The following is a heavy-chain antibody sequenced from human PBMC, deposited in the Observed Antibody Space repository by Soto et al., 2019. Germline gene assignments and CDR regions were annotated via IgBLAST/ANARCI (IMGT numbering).Heavy chain of an antibody. CDR3: ARVYCSSTSCYIFNWFDP. CDR1: GDSVSSNSAA. CDR2: TYYRSKWYN. J-gene: IGHJ5*02. Sequence: PSRTLSLTCAISGDSVSSNSAAWNWIRQSPSRGLEWLGRTYYRSKWYNDYAVSVKSRITINPDTSKNQFSLQLNSVTPEDTAVYYCARVYCSSTSCYIFNWFDPWGQGTLVTVSS. D-gene: IGHD2-2*02. V-gene: IGHV6-1*01.